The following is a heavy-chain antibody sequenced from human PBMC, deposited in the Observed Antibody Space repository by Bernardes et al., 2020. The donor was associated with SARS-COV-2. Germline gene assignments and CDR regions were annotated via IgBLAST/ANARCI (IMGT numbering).Heavy chain of an antibody. CDR2: IYASGTTT. CDR1: GFTFSRSA. J-gene: IGHJ4*02. Sequence: GGSLRLSCAASGFTFSRSAMNWVRQAPGKGLEWVSSIYASGTTTHYADSVKGRFSITRDASSDVVNLEMISLRDDDTAVYYCVKGGYSSGWPVFDFWGQGTQVIVSS. CDR3: VKGGYSSGWPVFDF. V-gene: IGHV3-23*05. D-gene: IGHD6-19*01.